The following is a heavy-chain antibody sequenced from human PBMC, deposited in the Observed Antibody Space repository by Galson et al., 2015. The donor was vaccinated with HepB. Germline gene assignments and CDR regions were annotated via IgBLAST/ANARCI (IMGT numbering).Heavy chain of an antibody. Sequence: SLRLSCASSGFIIRDYPMSWVRQAPGRGLEWLSFIQTNYYRATTEYAPSVKGRFTTSRDDSKKIACLEMNSQQVNDTAVYYCTRTTTPDSGRWPYLDYLGHGTLVTVSS. CDR3: TRTTTPDSGRWPYLDY. V-gene: IGHV3-49*04. CDR1: GFIIRDYP. CDR2: IQTNYYRATT. D-gene: IGHD2-15*01. J-gene: IGHJ4*01.